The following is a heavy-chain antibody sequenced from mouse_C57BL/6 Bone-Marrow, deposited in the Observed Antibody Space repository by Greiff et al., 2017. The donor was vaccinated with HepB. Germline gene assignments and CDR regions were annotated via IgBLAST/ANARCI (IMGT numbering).Heavy chain of an antibody. D-gene: IGHD1-1*01. Sequence: VQLQQSGPGLVKPSQSLSLTCSVTGYSITSGYYWNWIRQFPGNKLEWMGYISYDGSNNYNPSLKNRISITRDTSKNQFFLKLNSVTTEDTATYYCALYGSSYRWYFDVWGTGTTVTVSS. CDR3: ALYGSSYRWYFDV. J-gene: IGHJ1*03. V-gene: IGHV3-6*01. CDR2: ISYDGSN. CDR1: GYSITSGYY.